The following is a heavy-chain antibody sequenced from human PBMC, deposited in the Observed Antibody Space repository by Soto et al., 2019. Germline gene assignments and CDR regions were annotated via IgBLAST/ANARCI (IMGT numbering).Heavy chain of an antibody. V-gene: IGHV4-4*02. CDR1: GDSISTHNW. CDR3: ARGLTTSPRDDY. D-gene: IGHD4-17*01. Sequence: SETLSLTCAVSGDSISTHNWWSWVRQPPGKGLEWIGEIYHSGSTNYSPSLKSRVTISLDKSKNQFSLKLSSVTAADTAVYYCARGLTTSPRDDYWGQGILVT. CDR2: IYHSGST. J-gene: IGHJ4*01.